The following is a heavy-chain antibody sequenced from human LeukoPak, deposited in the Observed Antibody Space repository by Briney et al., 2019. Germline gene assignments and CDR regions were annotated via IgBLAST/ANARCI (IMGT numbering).Heavy chain of an antibody. CDR1: GDSIRADNYY. Sequence: SETLSLTCIVSGDSIRADNYYWAWIRQPPGKGLEWIGSIHYRGDAYYGPTLKSRATLSVDTSKNQFSLMVSAVTAADTALYFCARDSKYDSSGHTPWGQGMLVTVSS. J-gene: IGHJ5*02. V-gene: IGHV4-39*07. CDR3: ARDSKYDSSGHTP. CDR2: IHYRGDA. D-gene: IGHD3-22*01.